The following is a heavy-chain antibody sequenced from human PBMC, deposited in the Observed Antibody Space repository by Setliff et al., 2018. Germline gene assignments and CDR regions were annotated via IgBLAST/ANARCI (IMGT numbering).Heavy chain of an antibody. CDR3: VRHPYYDSSGYYSYFDY. J-gene: IGHJ4*02. CDR1: GYTFTNYW. CDR2: LKPGDSGI. V-gene: IGHV5-51*01. D-gene: IGHD3-22*01. Sequence: GESLQISCQGSGYTFTNYWIGWVRQMPGKGLEWMGILKPGDSGIRYSPSFQGQVTLSADTSIATAYLHWTSLKASDTAMYYCVRHPYYDSSGYYSYFDYWGQGALVTVSS.